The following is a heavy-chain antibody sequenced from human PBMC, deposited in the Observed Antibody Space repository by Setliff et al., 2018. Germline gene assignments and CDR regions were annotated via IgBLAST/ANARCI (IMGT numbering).Heavy chain of an antibody. CDR3: TRGTFSDFWSGDYYDY. CDR2: IASNCFIT. D-gene: IGHD3-3*01. V-gene: IGHV3-23*01. Sequence: GSLRLSCAASGFTSRNYDMGWVRQAPGKGLEWDAAIASNCFITFCDTWYADSVKGRFTISRDNAKNTLSLQMNSLRAEDSAMYYCTRGTFSDFWSGDYYDYWGQGTLVTVSS. J-gene: IGHJ4*02. CDR1: GFTSRNYD.